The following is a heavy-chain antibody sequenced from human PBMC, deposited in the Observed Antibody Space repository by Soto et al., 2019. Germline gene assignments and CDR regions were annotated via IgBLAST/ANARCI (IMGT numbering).Heavy chain of an antibody. CDR3: AKEDVGMSKFTSFGVVRNYYYGMDV. D-gene: IGHD3-3*01. V-gene: IGHV3-30*18. J-gene: IGHJ6*02. CDR2: ISYDGSNK. Sequence: PGGSLRLSCAASGFTFSSYGMHWVRQAPGKGLEWVAVISYDGSNKYYADSVKGRFTISRDNSKNTLYLQMNSLRAEDTAVYYCAKEDVGMSKFTSFGVVRNYYYGMDVWGQGTTVTVSS. CDR1: GFTFSSYG.